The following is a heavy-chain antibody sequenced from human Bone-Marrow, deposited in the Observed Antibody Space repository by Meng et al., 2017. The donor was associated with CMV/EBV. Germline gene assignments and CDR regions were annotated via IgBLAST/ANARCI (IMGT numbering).Heavy chain of an antibody. CDR3: ARDGAATGLAY. Sequence: GESLKISCAASGFTFSDYYMSWIRQAPGKGLEWVSYISSSGSTIYYADSVKGRFTISRDNAKNSLYLQMNSLRAEDTAVYYCARDGAATGLAYWGQGTLVTVSS. CDR1: GFTFSDYY. D-gene: IGHD6-25*01. CDR2: ISSSGSTI. V-gene: IGHV3-11*01. J-gene: IGHJ4*02.